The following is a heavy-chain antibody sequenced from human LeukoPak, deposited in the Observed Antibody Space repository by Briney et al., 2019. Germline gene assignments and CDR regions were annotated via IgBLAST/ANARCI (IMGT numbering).Heavy chain of an antibody. CDR2: IYYSGST. Sequence: SETLSLTCTVSGGSISSYYRSWIRQPPGKGLEWIGYIYYSGSTNYNPSPKSRVTISVDTSKNQFSLKLSSVTAADTAVYYCARDLRYCSGGSCYSAMDVWGQGTTVTVSS. D-gene: IGHD2-15*01. J-gene: IGHJ6*02. CDR3: ARDLRYCSGGSCYSAMDV. CDR1: GGSISSYY. V-gene: IGHV4-59*01.